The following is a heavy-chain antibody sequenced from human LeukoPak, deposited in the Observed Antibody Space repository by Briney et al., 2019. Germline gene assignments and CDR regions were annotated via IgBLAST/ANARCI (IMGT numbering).Heavy chain of an antibody. CDR1: GYSISSSYY. Sequence: SETLSLTCAVSGYSISSSYYWGWIRQPPGKGLEWIGSIYHSGSTYYNPSLKSRVTISVDTSKNQFSLKLSSVTAADTAVYYCARLVVVPADYYYYMDVWGKGTTVTVSS. CDR2: IYHSGST. D-gene: IGHD2-2*01. CDR3: ARLVVVPADYYYYMDV. J-gene: IGHJ6*03. V-gene: IGHV4-38-2*01.